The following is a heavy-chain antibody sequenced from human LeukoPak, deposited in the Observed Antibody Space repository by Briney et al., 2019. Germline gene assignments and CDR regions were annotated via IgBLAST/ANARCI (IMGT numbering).Heavy chain of an antibody. Sequence: ASVKVSCKASGYTFTDFHIHWVRQAPGQGLEWMGWINPNSSGTNYAPKFNGRVTMTRDTSINTAYMELSSLKSNDTAIYYCARFRHVAVAGTPHFDYWGQGPLVTVSS. D-gene: IGHD6-19*01. CDR2: INPNSSGT. CDR3: ARFRHVAVAGTPHFDY. V-gene: IGHV1-2*02. J-gene: IGHJ4*02. CDR1: GYTFTDFH.